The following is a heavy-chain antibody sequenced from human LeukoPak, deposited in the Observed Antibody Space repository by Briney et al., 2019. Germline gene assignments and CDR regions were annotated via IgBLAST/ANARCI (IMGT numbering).Heavy chain of an antibody. CDR3: ARGREVLDY. D-gene: IGHD1-26*01. CDR1: GFTFSDYY. V-gene: IGHV3-11*06. Sequence: PGGSLRLSCAASGFTFSDYYMSWSRQAPGKGLEWVSYITTGSRSYTNHADSVKGRFTISRDNAKNSLYLQMNSLRAGDTGVYYCARGREVLDYWGQGTLVTVSS. CDR2: ITTGSRSYT. J-gene: IGHJ4*02.